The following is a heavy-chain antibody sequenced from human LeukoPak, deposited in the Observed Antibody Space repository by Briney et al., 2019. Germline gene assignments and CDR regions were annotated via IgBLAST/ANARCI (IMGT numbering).Heavy chain of an antibody. CDR2: ISYDGSNK. J-gene: IGHJ4*02. CDR1: GFTFSSDA. Sequence: GGSLRLSCAASGFTFSSDAMHWVRQAPGKGLEWVAVISYDGSNKYYADSVKGRFTISRDNSKNTLYLQMNSLRAEDTAVYYCARAVDYYDSSGYYRTYYFDYWGQGTLVTVSS. CDR3: ARAVDYYDSSGYYRTYYFDY. V-gene: IGHV3-30-3*01. D-gene: IGHD3-22*01.